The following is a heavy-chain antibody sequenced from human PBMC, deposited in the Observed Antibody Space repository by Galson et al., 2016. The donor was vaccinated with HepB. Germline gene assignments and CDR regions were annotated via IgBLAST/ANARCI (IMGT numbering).Heavy chain of an antibody. D-gene: IGHD1-7*01. CDR1: GYTFTTYG. Sequence: SVKVSCKASGYTFTTYGISWVRQAPGQGLEWMGWISTYSGETNHAQALQGRVTMTTDRPTNPAYMELRNLKSDDTAVYYCVRDRDRTLDYWGQGTLVTVSS. V-gene: IGHV1-18*01. CDR2: ISTYSGET. CDR3: VRDRDRTLDY. J-gene: IGHJ4*02.